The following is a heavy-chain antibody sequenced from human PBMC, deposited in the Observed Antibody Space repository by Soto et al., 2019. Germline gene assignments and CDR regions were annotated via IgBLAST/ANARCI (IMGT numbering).Heavy chain of an antibody. CDR3: ARGFDLQYGMDV. Sequence: GGSLRLSCAASGFAFSRHGMHWVRQAPGKGLEWVAVIVRDGSEDYYADSVEGRFTISRDNAKNSLFLQMNSLRDEDTAVYYCARGFDLQYGMDVWGQGTTVTVSS. D-gene: IGHD3-10*01. J-gene: IGHJ6*02. CDR1: GFAFSRHG. CDR2: IVRDGSED. V-gene: IGHV3-33*03.